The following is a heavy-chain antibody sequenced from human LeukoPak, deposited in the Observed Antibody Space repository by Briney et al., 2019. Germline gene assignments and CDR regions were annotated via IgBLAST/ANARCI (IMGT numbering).Heavy chain of an antibody. CDR3: ARLGSSGWDY. CDR2: IIPILGIA. CDR1: GGTFSSYA. D-gene: IGHD6-19*01. V-gene: IGHV1-69*04. Sequence: GSSVKVSCKAPGGTFSSYAISWVRQAPGQGLEWMGRIIPILGIANYAQKFQGRVTITADKSTSTAYMELSSLRSEDTAVYYCARLGSSGWDYWGQGTLVTVSS. J-gene: IGHJ4*02.